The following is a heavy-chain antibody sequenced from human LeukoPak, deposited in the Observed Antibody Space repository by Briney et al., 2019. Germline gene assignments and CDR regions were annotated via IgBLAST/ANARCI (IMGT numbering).Heavy chain of an antibody. J-gene: IGHJ3*02. CDR2: MNPNSGNT. Sequence: VASVKVSCKASGYTFTSYDINWVRHATGPGLEWMGWMNPNSGNTGYAQKFQGRVTITRNTSISTAYMELSSLRSEDTAVYYCASRIVGATHLDAFDIWGQGTMVTVSS. CDR3: ASRIVGATHLDAFDI. CDR1: GYTFTSYD. V-gene: IGHV1-8*03. D-gene: IGHD1-26*01.